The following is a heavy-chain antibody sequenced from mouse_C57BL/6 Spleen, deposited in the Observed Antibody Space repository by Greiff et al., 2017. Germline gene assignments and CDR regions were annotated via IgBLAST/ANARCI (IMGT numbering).Heavy chain of an antibody. CDR1: GYTFTDYY. V-gene: IGHV1-75*01. D-gene: IGHD1-1*01. CDR2: IFPGSGST. J-gene: IGHJ4*01. Sequence: QVQLQQSGPELVKPGASVKISCKASGYTFTDYYINWVKQRPGQGLEWIGWIFPGSGSTYYNEKFKGKATLTVDKSSSTAYILLSSLTSEDSEVYFCARKYYGSSYAMDYWGQGTSVTVSS. CDR3: ARKYYGSSYAMDY.